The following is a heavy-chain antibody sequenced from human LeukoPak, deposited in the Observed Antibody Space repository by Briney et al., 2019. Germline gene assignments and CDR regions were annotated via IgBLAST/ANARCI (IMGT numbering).Heavy chain of an antibody. CDR1: GFTFSSYW. CDR3: ATWPKLGYCSSTSCYDY. V-gene: IGHV3-74*01. D-gene: IGHD2-2*01. CDR2: IKTDGSNT. Sequence: AGGSLRLSCAASGFTFSSYWMHWVRQAPGKGLVWVSRIKTDGSNTYYADSVKGRFTISRDNSKNTLYLQMNSLRAEDTAVYYCATWPKLGYCSSTSCYDYWGQGTLVTVSS. J-gene: IGHJ4*02.